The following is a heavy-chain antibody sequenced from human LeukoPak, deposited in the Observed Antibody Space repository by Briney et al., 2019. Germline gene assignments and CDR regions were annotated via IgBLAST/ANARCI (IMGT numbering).Heavy chain of an antibody. D-gene: IGHD6-13*01. CDR2: IKWDGGRT. J-gene: IGHJ4*02. CDR3: ARGSGSSWYFYFDY. CDR1: GFTFSSYG. V-gene: IGHV3-20*04. Sequence: GGSLRLSCAASGFTFSSYGLSWVRQAPGKGLEGVSGIKWDGGRTDYADSVKGRFTISRDNAKNSVYLQMNSLRAEDTALYYCARGSGSSWYFYFDYWGQGTLVTVSS.